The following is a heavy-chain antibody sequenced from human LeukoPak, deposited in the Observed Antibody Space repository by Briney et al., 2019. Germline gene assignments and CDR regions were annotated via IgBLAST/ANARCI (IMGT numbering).Heavy chain of an antibody. CDR2: ISAGGDST. V-gene: IGHV3-23*01. J-gene: IGHJ3*02. Sequence: PGRSLRLSCAASGFTFDDYAMHWVRQSPGKGLEWVSGISAGGDSTNYADSVKGRFTISRDNSKDTLYLQMNSLRVEDTAVYYCAKDRGTQAPVAFDIWGQGTMLTVSS. CDR3: AKDRGTQAPVAFDI. CDR1: GFTFDDYA. D-gene: IGHD1-1*01.